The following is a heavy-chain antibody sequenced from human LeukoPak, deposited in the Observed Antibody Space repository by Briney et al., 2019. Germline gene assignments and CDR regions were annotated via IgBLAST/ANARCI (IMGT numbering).Heavy chain of an antibody. D-gene: IGHD6-13*01. J-gene: IGHJ4*02. CDR2: IKSKTDGGTT. CDR1: GFTFSNAW. CDR3: AKGYSSSWHKRGFDY. V-gene: IGHV3-15*01. Sequence: GGSLRLSCAASGFTFSNAWMSWVRQAPGKGLEWVGRIKSKTDGGTTDYAAPVKGRFTISRDDSKNTLYLQMNSLKTEDTAVYYCAKGYSSSWHKRGFDYWGQGTLVTVSS.